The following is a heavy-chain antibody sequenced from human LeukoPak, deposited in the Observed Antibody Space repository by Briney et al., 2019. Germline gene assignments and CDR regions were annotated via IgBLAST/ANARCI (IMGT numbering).Heavy chain of an antibody. J-gene: IGHJ4*02. CDR1: GFTLSSYS. CDR3: ARSEHSSSSFDY. D-gene: IGHD6-6*01. Sequence: GGSLRLSCAASGFTLSSYSMNWVRQAPGKGLEWVSYISGSSTHINYADSVKGRFTISRDNARNSLYLQMNSLRAEDTAIYYCARSEHSSSSFDYWGQGTLVTVSS. V-gene: IGHV3-21*01. CDR2: ISGSSTHI.